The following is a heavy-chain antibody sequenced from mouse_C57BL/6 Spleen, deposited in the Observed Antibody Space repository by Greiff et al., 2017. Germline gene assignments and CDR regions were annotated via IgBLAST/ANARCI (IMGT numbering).Heavy chain of an antibody. CDR2: INPNNGGT. J-gene: IGHJ3*01. CDR1: GYTFTDYN. Sequence: EVMLVESGPELVKPGASVKMSCKASGYTFTDYNMHWVKQSHGKSLEWIGYINPNNGGTSYNQKFKGKATLTVNKSSSTAYMELRSLTSEDSAVYYCASGVYGNYEAWFAYWGQGTLVTVSA. D-gene: IGHD2-1*01. V-gene: IGHV1-22*01. CDR3: ASGVYGNYEAWFAY.